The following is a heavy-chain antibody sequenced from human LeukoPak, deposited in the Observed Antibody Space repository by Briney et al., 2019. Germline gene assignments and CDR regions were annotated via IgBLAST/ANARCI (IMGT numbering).Heavy chain of an antibody. CDR2: IKQDGSEK. D-gene: IGHD1-26*01. CDR3: ARYSGRYHAIDY. Sequence: PGGSLRLSCAASGFPFSSYSMNWVRQAPGKGLEWVANIKQDGSEKYYVDSVKGRFTISRDNAENTLYLQMSSLRAEDTALYYCARYSGRYHAIDYWGQGTLVTVSS. V-gene: IGHV3-7*02. J-gene: IGHJ4*02. CDR1: GFPFSSYS.